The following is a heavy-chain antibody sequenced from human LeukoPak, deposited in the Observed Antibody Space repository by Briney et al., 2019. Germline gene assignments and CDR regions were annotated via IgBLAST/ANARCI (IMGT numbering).Heavy chain of an antibody. CDR1: GFTFSSYG. Sequence: GGSLGLSCAASGFTFSSYGMHWVRQAPGKGLEWVAVIWYDGSNKYYADSVKGRFTISRDNSKNTLYLQMNSLRAEDTAVYYCAKDPMVRGVIPHAFDIWGQGTMVTVSS. J-gene: IGHJ3*02. V-gene: IGHV3-33*06. CDR3: AKDPMVRGVIPHAFDI. CDR2: IWYDGSNK. D-gene: IGHD3-10*01.